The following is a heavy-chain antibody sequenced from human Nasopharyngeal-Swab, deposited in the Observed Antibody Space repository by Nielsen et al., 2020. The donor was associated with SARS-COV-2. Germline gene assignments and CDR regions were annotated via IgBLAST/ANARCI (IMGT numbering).Heavy chain of an antibody. Sequence: GESLKISCAASGFTFSDSAIHWVRQASGKGLEWVGRSRNKPNDYSTEYVAAVRGRFTISRDDSKDSLYLQMNSLKTEDTAVYYCTRCGGGCYSGRDYWGQGTLVTVSS. D-gene: IGHD2-15*01. V-gene: IGHV3-72*01. CDR3: TRCGGGCYSGRDY. CDR1: GFTFSDSA. CDR2: SRNKPNDYST. J-gene: IGHJ4*02.